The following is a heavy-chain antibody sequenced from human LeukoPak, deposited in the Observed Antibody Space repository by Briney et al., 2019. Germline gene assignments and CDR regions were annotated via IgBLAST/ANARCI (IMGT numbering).Heavy chain of an antibody. V-gene: IGHV1-46*01. CDR2: INPSGGST. D-gene: IGHD3-10*01. CDR1: GYTFTSYY. Sequence: ASVKVSCKASGYTFTSYYMHWVRQAPGQGLEWMGIINPSGGSTSYAQKFQGRVTMTRDTSTSTVYMELSSLRSEDTAVYYCARDEPLYGSGSYPSDWGQGTLVTVSS. CDR3: ARDEPLYGSGSYPSD. J-gene: IGHJ4*02.